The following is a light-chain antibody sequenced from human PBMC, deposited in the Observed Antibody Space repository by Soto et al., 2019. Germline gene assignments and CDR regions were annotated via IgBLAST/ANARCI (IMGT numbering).Light chain of an antibody. CDR1: QSISRW. CDR3: QQYKTHSKS. V-gene: IGKV1-5*01. CDR2: DAS. Sequence: LQMTRSPSALSAALAYVITITVLASQSISRWLAWYQQKPGKAPKILISDASSLESGVPSRFSGSGSGTEFTLTISSLQPDDFATYYCQQYKTHSKSFGQGTKVDIK. J-gene: IGKJ1*01.